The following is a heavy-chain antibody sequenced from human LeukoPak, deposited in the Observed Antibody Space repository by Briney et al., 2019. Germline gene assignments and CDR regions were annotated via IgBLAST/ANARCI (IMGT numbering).Heavy chain of an antibody. CDR1: GGTFSSYA. Sequence: SVKVSCKASGGTFSSYAISWVRQAPGQGLEWTGGIIPIFGTANYAQKFQGRVTITADESTSTAYMELSSLRSEDTAVYYCARGREVQLWYPHYYYYYYMDVWGKGTTVTVSS. V-gene: IGHV1-69*01. J-gene: IGHJ6*03. CDR3: ARGREVQLWYPHYYYYYYMDV. D-gene: IGHD5-18*01. CDR2: IIPIFGTA.